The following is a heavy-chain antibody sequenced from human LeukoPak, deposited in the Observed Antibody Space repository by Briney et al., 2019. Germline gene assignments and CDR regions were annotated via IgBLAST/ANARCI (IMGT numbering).Heavy chain of an antibody. V-gene: IGHV3-30-3*01. J-gene: IGHJ3*02. CDR2: ISYDGSNK. Sequence: GGSLGLSCAASGFTFSSYAMHWVRQAPGKGLEWVAVISYDGSNKYYADSVKGRFTISRDNSKNTLYLQMNSLRAEDTAVYYCARAPDIVVVVAATRYAFDIWGQGTMVTVSS. D-gene: IGHD2-15*01. CDR1: GFTFSSYA. CDR3: ARAPDIVVVVAATRYAFDI.